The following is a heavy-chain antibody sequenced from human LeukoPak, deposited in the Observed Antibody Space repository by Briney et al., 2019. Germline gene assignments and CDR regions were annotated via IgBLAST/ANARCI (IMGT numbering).Heavy chain of an antibody. Sequence: GGSLRLSCAASGFTFSDYYMSWIRQAPGKGLEWVSYISSSGSTIYYADSVKGRFTISRDNAKDSLYLQMNSLRAEDTAVYYCARPLVSGDYFDYWGQGTLVTVSS. CDR1: GFTFSDYY. CDR3: ARPLVSGDYFDY. V-gene: IGHV3-11*01. CDR2: ISSSGSTI. J-gene: IGHJ4*02. D-gene: IGHD3-9*01.